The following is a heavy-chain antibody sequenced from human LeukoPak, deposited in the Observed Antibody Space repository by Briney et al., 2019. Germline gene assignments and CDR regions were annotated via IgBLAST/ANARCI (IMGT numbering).Heavy chain of an antibody. CDR3: ARTMYYYDSSGYYTDY. Sequence: SGPTLVNPTQTLTLTCTFSGFSLSTSGMCVSWIRQPPGKALEWIARIDWDDDKYYSTSLKTRLTISKDTSKNQVVLTMTNMDPVDTATYYCARTMYYYDSSGYYTDYWGQGTLVTVSS. V-gene: IGHV2-70*10. CDR1: GFSLSTSGMC. CDR2: IDWDDDK. J-gene: IGHJ4*02. D-gene: IGHD3-22*01.